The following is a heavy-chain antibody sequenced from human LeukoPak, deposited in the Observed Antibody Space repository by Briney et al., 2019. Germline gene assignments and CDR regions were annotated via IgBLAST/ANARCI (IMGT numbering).Heavy chain of an antibody. D-gene: IGHD2-21*02. CDR2: IYYSGST. Sequence: SETLSLTCTVSGGSISSYYWSWIRQPPGKGLEWIGYIYYSGSTYYNPSLKSRVTISVDTSKNQFSLKLSSVTAADTAVYYCARVPGGDHNFDYWGQGTLVTVSS. CDR3: ARVPGGDHNFDY. J-gene: IGHJ4*02. V-gene: IGHV4-59*12. CDR1: GGSISSYY.